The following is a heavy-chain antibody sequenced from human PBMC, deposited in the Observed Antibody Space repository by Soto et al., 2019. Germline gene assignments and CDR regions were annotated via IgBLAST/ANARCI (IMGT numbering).Heavy chain of an antibody. D-gene: IGHD3-3*01. V-gene: IGHV3-53*01. Sequence: GGSLRLSCAASGFTVSSNYMSWVRQAPGKGLEWVSVIYSGGSTYYADSVKGRFTISRDNSKNTLYLQMNSLRAEDTAVYYCARGYDFWRDYYFDYWGQGTLVTVSS. CDR1: GFTVSSNY. J-gene: IGHJ4*02. CDR3: ARGYDFWRDYYFDY. CDR2: IYSGGST.